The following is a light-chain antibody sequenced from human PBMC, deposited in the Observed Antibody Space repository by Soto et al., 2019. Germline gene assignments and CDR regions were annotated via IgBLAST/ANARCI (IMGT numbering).Light chain of an antibody. Sequence: DIQMTQCPSSLSASVGDRVTITGQASQDISNYLNWYQQKPGKAPKLLIYDASNLETGVPSRFSGSGSGTDFTFTISSLQPEDIATYYCQQYDNLSLTFGGGTKVDIK. V-gene: IGKV1-33*01. CDR3: QQYDNLSLT. J-gene: IGKJ4*01. CDR1: QDISNY. CDR2: DAS.